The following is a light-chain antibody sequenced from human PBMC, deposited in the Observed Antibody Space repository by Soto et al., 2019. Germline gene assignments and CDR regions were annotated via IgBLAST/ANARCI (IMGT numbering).Light chain of an antibody. Sequence: AIQLTQSPSSLSASVGDRVTITCRASQGISSYLAWYQQKPGKAPKLLIYDASSLESGVPSRFSGSGSGTEFTLTISSLQPDDFATYYCQQYNSYLGTFGQGTKVDIK. CDR1: QGISSY. J-gene: IGKJ1*01. V-gene: IGKV1-13*02. CDR2: DAS. CDR3: QQYNSYLGT.